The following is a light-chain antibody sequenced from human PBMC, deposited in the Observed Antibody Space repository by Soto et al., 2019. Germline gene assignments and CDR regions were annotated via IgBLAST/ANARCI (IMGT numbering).Light chain of an antibody. CDR2: GTS. J-gene: IGKJ2*01. CDR1: QSVSSKY. Sequence: EIVLTQPPGTLSLSPGERATLSCRASQSVSSKYLARYQQKPGQAPRLLIYGTSSRATGIPDRFSGSGSGTDFTLTISRLEPEDFAVYYCQHYGTSPLYIFGQGTKLDIK. V-gene: IGKV3-20*01. CDR3: QHYGTSPLYI.